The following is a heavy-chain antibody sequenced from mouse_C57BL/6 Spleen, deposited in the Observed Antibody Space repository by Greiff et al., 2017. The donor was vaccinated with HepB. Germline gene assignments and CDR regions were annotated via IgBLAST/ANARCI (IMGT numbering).Heavy chain of an antibody. Sequence: EVHLVESGGGLVQPGGSLSLSCAASGFTFTDYYMSWVRQPPGKALEWLGFIRNKANGYTTEYSASVKGRFTISRDNSQSILYLQMNALRAEDSATYYCARSLLPSYYFDYWGQGTTLTVSS. J-gene: IGHJ2*01. D-gene: IGHD1-1*01. CDR2: IRNKANGYTT. CDR3: ARSLLPSYYFDY. V-gene: IGHV7-3*01. CDR1: GFTFTDYY.